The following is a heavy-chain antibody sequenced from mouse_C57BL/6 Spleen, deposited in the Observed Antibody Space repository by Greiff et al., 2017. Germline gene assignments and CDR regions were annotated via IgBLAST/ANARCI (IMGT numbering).Heavy chain of an antibody. D-gene: IGHD1-1*01. Sequence: VQLQQPGAELVKPGASVKMSCKASGYTFTSYWITWVKQRPGQGLEWIGGIYPGSGSTNYNEKFKSKATLTVDTSSSTAYMQLSSLTSEDSAVYYCARSSITTAMDDWGQGTSVTVSS. V-gene: IGHV1-55*01. CDR2: IYPGSGST. J-gene: IGHJ4*01. CDR3: ARSSITTAMDD. CDR1: GYTFTSYW.